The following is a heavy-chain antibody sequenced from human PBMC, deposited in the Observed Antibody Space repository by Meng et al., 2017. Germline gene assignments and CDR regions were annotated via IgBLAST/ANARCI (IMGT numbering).Heavy chain of an antibody. J-gene: IGHJ5*02. D-gene: IGHD2-15*01. Sequence: VPLEEACPGMVKTSPTRSLTCSVSGGSIGSGRYYWSWLRQHPGKCLEWIGYIYYSGRTYSPPSLHRRVSISVDTSKNQFSLKLSSVTAADTAVYYCARDQDPGAVVVAATSGFDPWGQGTLVTVSS. CDR2: IYYSGRT. CDR1: GGSIGSGRYY. V-gene: IGHV4-31*03. CDR3: ARDQDPGAVVVAATSGFDP.